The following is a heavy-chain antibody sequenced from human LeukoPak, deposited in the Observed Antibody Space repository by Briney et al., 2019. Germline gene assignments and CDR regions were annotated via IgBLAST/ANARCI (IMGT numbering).Heavy chain of an antibody. D-gene: IGHD2-21*02. CDR3: AKDLVVSATTPDY. J-gene: IGHJ4*02. V-gene: IGHV3-23*01. CDR2: ISGSGGST. Sequence: GGSLRLSCAASGFTFSSYAMTWVRQAPGMGLEWVSSISGSGGSTYYADSVKGRSTISRDNSKNTLYLQMNSLRAEDTAVYYCAKDLVVSATTPDYWGQGTLVTVSS. CDR1: GFTFSSYA.